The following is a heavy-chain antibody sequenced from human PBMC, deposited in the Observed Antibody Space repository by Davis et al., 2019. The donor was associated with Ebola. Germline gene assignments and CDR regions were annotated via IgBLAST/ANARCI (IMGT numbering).Heavy chain of an antibody. Sequence: PSETLSLTCTVSYGSISTYYWSWIRQPPGKGLEWFGYIHYSGSTDYNPSLKSRVTISVDTSKNQFSLNQFSLKLRSVTAADSAVYYCARQHDFWSGYKAFDIWGQGTLVTVSS. D-gene: IGHD3-3*01. CDR1: YGSISTYY. V-gene: IGHV4-59*01. CDR3: ARQHDFWSGYKAFDI. CDR2: IHYSGST. J-gene: IGHJ3*02.